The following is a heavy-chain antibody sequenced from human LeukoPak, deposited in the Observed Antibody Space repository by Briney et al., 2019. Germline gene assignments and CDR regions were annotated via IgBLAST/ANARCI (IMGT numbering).Heavy chain of an antibody. D-gene: IGHD6-13*01. V-gene: IGHV1-2*02. CDR1: GYTFTGYY. CDR2: INPNSGGT. Sequence: ASVKVSCKASGYTFTGYYMHWVRQAPGQGLEWMGWINPNSGGTNYAQKFQGRVTMTRDTSISTAYMELSRLRSDDTAVYYCARVLGGSSSWSYLDYWGQGTLVTVSS. J-gene: IGHJ4*02. CDR3: ARVLGGSSSWSYLDY.